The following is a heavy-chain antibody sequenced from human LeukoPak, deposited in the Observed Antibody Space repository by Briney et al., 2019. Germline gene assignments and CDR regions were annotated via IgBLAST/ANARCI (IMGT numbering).Heavy chain of an antibody. CDR3: ARLTYYYDSSGQNWFDP. J-gene: IGHJ5*02. CDR2: INPSGGST. V-gene: IGHV1-46*01. Sequence: GASVKVSCKASGYTFTSYYMHWVRQAPGQGLEWMGIINPSGGSTSYAQKFQGRVTITRDTSASTAYMEVSSLRSEDTAVYYCARLTYYYDSSGQNWFDPWGQGTLVTVSS. CDR1: GYTFTSYY. D-gene: IGHD3-22*01.